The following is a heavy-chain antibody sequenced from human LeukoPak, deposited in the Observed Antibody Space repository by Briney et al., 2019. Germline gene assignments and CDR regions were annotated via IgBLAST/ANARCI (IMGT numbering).Heavy chain of an antibody. D-gene: IGHD3-3*01. V-gene: IGHV4-34*01. CDR1: GGSFSGYY. CDR2: INHSGST. Sequence: SETLSLTCAVYGGSFSGYYWSWIRQPPGKGLEWIGEINHSGSTNYNPSLKSRVTISVDTSKNQFSLKLSSVTAADTAVYYCARGGTYYDFWSGYEAIGYYYYYMDVWGKGTTVTVSS. CDR3: ARGGTYYDFWSGYEAIGYYYYYMDV. J-gene: IGHJ6*03.